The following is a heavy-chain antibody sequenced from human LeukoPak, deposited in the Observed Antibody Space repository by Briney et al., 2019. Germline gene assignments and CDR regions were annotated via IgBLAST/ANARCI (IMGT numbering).Heavy chain of an antibody. Sequence: SVKVSCKASGGTFSSYAISWVRQAPGQGLEWMGGNIPIFGTANYAQKFQGRVTITADEPTSTAYMELSSLRSEDTAVYYCARGLIVGATSYAFDIWGQGTMVTVSS. CDR2: NIPIFGTA. J-gene: IGHJ3*02. CDR1: GGTFSSYA. D-gene: IGHD1-26*01. CDR3: ARGLIVGATSYAFDI. V-gene: IGHV1-69*01.